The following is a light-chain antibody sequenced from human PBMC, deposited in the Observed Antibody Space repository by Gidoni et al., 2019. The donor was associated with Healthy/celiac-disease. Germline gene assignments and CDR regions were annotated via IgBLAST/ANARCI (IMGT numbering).Light chain of an antibody. CDR2: QDS. CDR3: QAWDSSTYV. V-gene: IGLV3-1*01. J-gene: IGLJ1*01. CDR1: KLGDKY. Sequence: SYELTQPPSVSVSPGQTASITCSGDKLGDKYACWYQQKQGQSPVMVLYQDSKRPSGIPERFSGSNSGNTATLTISGTQAMDEADYYCQAWDSSTYVFGTGTKVTVL.